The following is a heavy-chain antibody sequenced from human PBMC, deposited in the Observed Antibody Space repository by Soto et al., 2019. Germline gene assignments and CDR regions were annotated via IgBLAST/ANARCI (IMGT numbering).Heavy chain of an antibody. Sequence: GGALRLSSEAPGFTFSRYAFHRVRQAPGTGLKWVAVISFDGSGQYFADYVKGPFTISRDNANTTLYLQMNSRKAGDPAVYYCPNVHCPTTSRYWADAFDIWGQGTMVTVS. V-gene: IGHV3-30*18. CDR3: PNVHCPTTSRYWADAFDI. CDR1: GFTFSRYA. J-gene: IGHJ3*02. D-gene: IGHD1-26*01. CDR2: ISFDGSGQ.